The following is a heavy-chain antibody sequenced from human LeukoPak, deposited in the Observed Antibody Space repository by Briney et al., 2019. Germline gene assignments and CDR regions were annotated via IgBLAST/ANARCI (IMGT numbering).Heavy chain of an antibody. V-gene: IGHV3-48*03. J-gene: IGHJ4*02. CDR2: ISSTGNAI. CDR1: GFTFRSYE. D-gene: IGHD3-10*01. CDR3: PRVFSYYSYSFEH. Sequence: PARSLGRTCSSFGFTFRSYEMNWVRQAPGKGLEWISYISSTGNAIYYADSVKGRFTISRDNANNSLYLQMNSLRAEDTAVYYCPRVFSYYSYSFEHEGLVTLVTVSS.